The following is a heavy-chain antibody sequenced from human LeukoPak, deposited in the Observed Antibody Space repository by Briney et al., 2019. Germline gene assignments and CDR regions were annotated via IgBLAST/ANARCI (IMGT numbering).Heavy chain of an antibody. CDR2: ISSSSSYI. Sequence: PGGSLRLSCAASGFTFSSYGMHWVRQAPGKGLEWVSSISSSSSYIYYADSVKGRFTISRDNAKNSLYLQMNSLRAEDTAVYYCARDRGQWLGFDYWGQGTLVTVSS. D-gene: IGHD6-19*01. CDR1: GFTFSSYG. V-gene: IGHV3-21*01. CDR3: ARDRGQWLGFDY. J-gene: IGHJ4*02.